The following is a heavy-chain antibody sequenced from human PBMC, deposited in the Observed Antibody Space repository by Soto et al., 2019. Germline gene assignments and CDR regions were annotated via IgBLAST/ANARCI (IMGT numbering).Heavy chain of an antibody. D-gene: IGHD3-3*01. CDR2: IYSGGST. CDR3: ARHVLRFLEWFYGMDV. V-gene: IGHV3-53*01. Sequence: GSLRLSCAASGFTVSSNYMSWVRQAPGKGLEWVSVIYSGGSTYYADSVKGRFTISRDNSKNTLYLQMNSLRAEDTAVYYCARHVLRFLEWFYGMDVWGQGTTVTVSS. CDR1: GFTVSSNY. J-gene: IGHJ6*02.